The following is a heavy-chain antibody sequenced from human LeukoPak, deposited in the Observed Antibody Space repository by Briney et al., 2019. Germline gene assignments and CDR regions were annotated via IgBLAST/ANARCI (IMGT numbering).Heavy chain of an antibody. CDR1: GFTFSSSA. J-gene: IGHJ4*02. V-gene: IGHV3-23*01. D-gene: IGHD3-10*01. CDR3: AKDSASGSGLLLHFHF. Sequence: GGSLRLSCAASGFTFSSSAMSWVRQAPGKGLEWVSAISASSVTTHYADSVKGRFTISRDDSKNTLYLQMNSLRAEDTALYYCAKDSASGSGLLLHFHFWGQGTLVTVSS. CDR2: ISASSVTT.